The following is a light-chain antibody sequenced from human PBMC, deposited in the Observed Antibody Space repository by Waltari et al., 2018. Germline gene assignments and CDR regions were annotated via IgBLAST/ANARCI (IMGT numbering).Light chain of an antibody. CDR2: DVS. Sequence: SVSGSPGQSITISCTGTSSDVGGYNYVCWYQQYPGKAPKLMIYDVSSRPSGVSNRFSGSKSGNTASLTISGLQAEDEADYYCASYTSSSTWVFGGGTKLTVL. J-gene: IGLJ3*02. CDR1: SSDVGGYNY. V-gene: IGLV2-14*04. CDR3: ASYTSSSTWV.